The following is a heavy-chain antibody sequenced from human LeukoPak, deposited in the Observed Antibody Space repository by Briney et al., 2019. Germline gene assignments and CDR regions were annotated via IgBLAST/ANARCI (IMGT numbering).Heavy chain of an antibody. Sequence: GGSLRLSCAASGFTVSSNYMSWVRQAPGKGLEWVSVIYSGGSTYYADSVKGRFTISRDNSKNTLYLQMNSLRAEDTAVYYCARVRRYFGSVDYWGQGTLVTVSS. D-gene: IGHD3-9*01. CDR1: GFTVSSNY. J-gene: IGHJ4*02. CDR3: ARVRRYFGSVDY. CDR2: IYSGGST. V-gene: IGHV3-66*02.